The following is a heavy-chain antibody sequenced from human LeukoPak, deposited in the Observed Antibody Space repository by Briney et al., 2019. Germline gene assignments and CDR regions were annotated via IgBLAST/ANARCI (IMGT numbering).Heavy chain of an antibody. V-gene: IGHV3-21*01. CDR3: ASWTYYDFWSGSSLRHFDY. Sequence: AGGSLRLSCAASGFTFSSYSMNWVRQAPGKGLEWVSSISSSSSYIYYADSVKGRFTISRDNAKNSLYLQMNSLRAEDTAVYYCASWTYYDFWSGSSLRHFDYWGQGTLVTVSS. CDR2: ISSSSSYI. J-gene: IGHJ4*02. CDR1: GFTFSSYS. D-gene: IGHD3-3*01.